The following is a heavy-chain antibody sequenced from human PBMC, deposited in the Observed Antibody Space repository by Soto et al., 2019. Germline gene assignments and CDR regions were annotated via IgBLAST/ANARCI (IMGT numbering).Heavy chain of an antibody. V-gene: IGHV1-2*02. Sequence: ASVKVSCKASGYSFSGYYIQWVRQAPGQGPEWLGWIYPNTETTDSSKKFQGRVTMTGDMSTRTVYMELRDLRSDDTAVYYCVSLQTSGWPGVHWGQGTLVTVFS. CDR1: GYSFSGYY. CDR3: VSLQTSGWPGVH. J-gene: IGHJ4*02. D-gene: IGHD6-25*01. CDR2: IYPNTETT.